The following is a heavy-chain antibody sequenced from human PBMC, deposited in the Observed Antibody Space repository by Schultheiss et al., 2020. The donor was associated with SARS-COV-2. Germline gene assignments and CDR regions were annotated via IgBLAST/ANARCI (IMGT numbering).Heavy chain of an antibody. CDR2: IYYSGST. Sequence: SETLSLTCTVSGGSISSYYWSWIRQPPGKGLEWIGYIYYSGSTNYNPSLKSRVTISVDTSKNQFSLKLSSVTAADTAVYYCARDYGGNSGSAFDIWGQGTMVTVSS. D-gene: IGHD4-23*01. V-gene: IGHV4-59*12. J-gene: IGHJ3*02. CDR3: ARDYGGNSGSAFDI. CDR1: GGSISSYY.